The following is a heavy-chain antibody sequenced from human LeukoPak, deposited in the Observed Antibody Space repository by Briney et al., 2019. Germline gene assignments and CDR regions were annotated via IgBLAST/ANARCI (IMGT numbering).Heavy chain of an antibody. Sequence: ASVKVSCKASGYTFTSYAMHWVRQAPGQRLEWMGWINAGNGNTKYTQKFQGRVTITRDTSASTAYMELSSLRSEDTAVYYCARDTPGDGYNPNAFDYWGQGTLVTVSS. CDR2: INAGNGNT. D-gene: IGHD5-24*01. J-gene: IGHJ4*02. V-gene: IGHV1-3*01. CDR1: GYTFTSYA. CDR3: ARDTPGDGYNPNAFDY.